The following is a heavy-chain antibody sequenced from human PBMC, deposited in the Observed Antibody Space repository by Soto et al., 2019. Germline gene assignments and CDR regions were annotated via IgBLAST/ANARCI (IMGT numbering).Heavy chain of an antibody. Sequence: GGSLRLSCAASGFTFSNAWMSWVRQAPGKGLEWVGRIKSKTDGGTTDYAAPVKGRFTISRDDSKNTLYLQMNSLKTEDTAVYYCTTDRSGRGWYEHYYGMDVWGQGTTVTVSS. CDR3: TTDRSGRGWYEHYYGMDV. V-gene: IGHV3-15*01. CDR1: GFTFSNAW. D-gene: IGHD6-19*01. CDR2: IKSKTDGGTT. J-gene: IGHJ6*02.